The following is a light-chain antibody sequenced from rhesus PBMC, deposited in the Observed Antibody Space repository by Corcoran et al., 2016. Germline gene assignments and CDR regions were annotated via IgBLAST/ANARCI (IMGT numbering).Light chain of an antibody. V-gene: IGKV1-28*03. J-gene: IGKJ4*01. Sequence: DIQMTQSPSSLSASVGDTVTITCRASQGISSYLNWFQQKPGKSPKVLIYAASTLQSGVPSRFSGSGSWTDFTLTISSLEHEDFAAYYCQQHNSHPLTFGGGTKVELK. CDR3: QQHNSHPLT. CDR2: AAS. CDR1: QGISSY.